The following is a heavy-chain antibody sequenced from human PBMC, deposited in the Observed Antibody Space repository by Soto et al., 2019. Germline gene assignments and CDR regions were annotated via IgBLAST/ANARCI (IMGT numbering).Heavy chain of an antibody. J-gene: IGHJ4*02. Sequence: VQLVQSGAEVKKPGASVKVSCKASGYTFSRYSISWVRQAPGQGLEWMGWISGNNGKTHYAEKYKDRVNMTTDKSTNTAHMELRSLRSDDTAVYYCARESGVVVIVKGEFEFWGQGTLVTVST. CDR1: GYTFSRYS. CDR2: ISGNNGKT. CDR3: ARESGVVVIVKGEFEF. D-gene: IGHD3-3*01. V-gene: IGHV1-18*04.